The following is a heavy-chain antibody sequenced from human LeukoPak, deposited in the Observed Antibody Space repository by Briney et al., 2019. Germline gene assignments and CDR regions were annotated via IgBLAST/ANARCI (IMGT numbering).Heavy chain of an antibody. J-gene: IGHJ4*02. CDR1: GFTFSSYG. CDR2: IWYDGSNK. Sequence: GRSLRLSCAASGFTFSSYGMHWVRQAPGKGLEWVAVIWYDGSNKYYADSVKGRFTISRDNSKNTLYLQMNSLRAEDTAVYYCARGRAAATLDYWGQGTLVTVSS. CDR3: ARGRAAATLDY. D-gene: IGHD2-15*01. V-gene: IGHV3-33*01.